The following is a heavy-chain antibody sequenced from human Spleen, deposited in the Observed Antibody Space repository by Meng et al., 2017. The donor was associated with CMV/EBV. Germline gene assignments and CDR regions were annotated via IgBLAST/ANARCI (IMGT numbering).Heavy chain of an antibody. J-gene: IGHJ4*02. Sequence: QVPRAASGPGMVKPSPTLSLTCTVAGGSISSVGYYWSWIRQHPGKGLEWIGEINHSGSTNYNPSLKSRVTISVDTSKNQFSLKLSSVTAADTAVYYCASRDIVATYFDYWGQGTLVTVSS. D-gene: IGHD5-12*01. V-gene: IGHV4-31*03. CDR1: GGSISSVGYY. CDR2: INHSGST. CDR3: ASRDIVATYFDY.